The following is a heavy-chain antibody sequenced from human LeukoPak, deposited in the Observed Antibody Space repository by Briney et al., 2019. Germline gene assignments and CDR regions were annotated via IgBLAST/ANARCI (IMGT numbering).Heavy chain of an antibody. CDR1: GGSISNRNYY. Sequence: SETLSLTCTVSGGSISNRNYYWGWIRQPPGKGLEWIGYIYYSGSTNYNPSLKSRVTISVDTSKNQFSLKLSSVTAADTAVYYCARVGTSYLSGSFDPWGQGTLVTVSS. V-gene: IGHV4-61*05. CDR2: IYYSGST. D-gene: IGHD3-10*01. J-gene: IGHJ5*02. CDR3: ARVGTSYLSGSFDP.